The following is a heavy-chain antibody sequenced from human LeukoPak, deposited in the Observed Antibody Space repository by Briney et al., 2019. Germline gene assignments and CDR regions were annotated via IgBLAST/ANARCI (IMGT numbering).Heavy chain of an antibody. Sequence: ASVKVSCKISGYTLTELSTHWVRQVPGKGLEWMGGFDPEDGETIYAQKFQGRVTMTEDTSTDTAYMELSSLRSEDTAVYYCAAYYGSGNDLDYWGQGTLVTVSS. D-gene: IGHD3-10*01. CDR2: FDPEDGET. CDR1: GYTLTELS. J-gene: IGHJ4*02. CDR3: AAYYGSGNDLDY. V-gene: IGHV1-24*01.